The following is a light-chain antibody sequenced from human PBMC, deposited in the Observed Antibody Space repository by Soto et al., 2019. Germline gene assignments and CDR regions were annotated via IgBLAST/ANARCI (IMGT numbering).Light chain of an antibody. Sequence: QSVLTQPPSASGTPGQRVTISCSGSSSNSGSNYVYWYQQLPGTAPKLLIYRNNQRASGVPDRFSDSKSATSASLAIGGLWDEDEADYYCAGWDSGQGHVVFGGGTKLTVL. CDR2: RNN. V-gene: IGLV1-47*03. CDR3: AGWDSGQGHVV. J-gene: IGLJ2*01. CDR1: SSNSGSNY.